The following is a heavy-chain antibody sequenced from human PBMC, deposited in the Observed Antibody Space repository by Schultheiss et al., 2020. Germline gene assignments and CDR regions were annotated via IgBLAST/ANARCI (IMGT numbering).Heavy chain of an antibody. D-gene: IGHD4-17*01. CDR1: GFTVTSQ. J-gene: IGHJ4*02. V-gene: IGHV3-66*01. Sequence: GGSLRLSCAASGFTVTSQMSWVRQAPGKGLEWVSAISSGSSTYYADSVKGRFTISRDNAKNSLYLQMNSLRAEDTAVYYCARVSRLNGHYDYWGQGTLVTVSS. CDR2: ISSGSST. CDR3: ARVSRLNGHYDY.